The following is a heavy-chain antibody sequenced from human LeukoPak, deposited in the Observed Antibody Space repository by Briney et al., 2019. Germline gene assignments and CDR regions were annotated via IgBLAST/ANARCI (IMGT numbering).Heavy chain of an antibody. CDR3: TTDSQRSTYYYEFDY. V-gene: IGHV3-15*01. Sequence: GGSLRLSCAASGFTFSNAWMSWVRQAPGKGLEWVGRIKSKTDGGTTDYAAPVKGRFTISRDDVKHTVYLQMNSLKTEDTAAYYCTTDSQRSTYYYEFDYWGQGTLVTVSS. CDR2: IKSKTDGGTT. CDR1: GFTFSNAW. D-gene: IGHD3-22*01. J-gene: IGHJ4*02.